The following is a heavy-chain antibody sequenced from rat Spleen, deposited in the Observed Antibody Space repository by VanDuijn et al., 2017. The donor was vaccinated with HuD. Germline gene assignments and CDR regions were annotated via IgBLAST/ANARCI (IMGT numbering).Heavy chain of an antibody. J-gene: IGHJ2*01. V-gene: IGHV5-25*01. D-gene: IGHD1-9*01. CDR2: ISAGGDSS. CDR3: ARRHYGYTDYFDY. Sequence: EVQLVESGGGLVQPGRSLKLSCAASGFTFSNYYMAWVRQAPTKGLEWVAYISAGGDSSYYRDSVKGRFTISRDNAKSTLSLQMDSLGSEDTATYYCARRHYGYTDYFDYWGQGVMVTVSS. CDR1: GFTFSNYY.